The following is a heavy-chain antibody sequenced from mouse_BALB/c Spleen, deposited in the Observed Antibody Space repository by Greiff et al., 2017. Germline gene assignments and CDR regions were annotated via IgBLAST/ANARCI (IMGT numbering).Heavy chain of an antibody. V-gene: IGHV5-17*02. CDR2: ISSGSSTI. CDR3: ARRWDYAMDY. CDR1: GFTFSSFG. J-gene: IGHJ4*01. Sequence: EVQRVESGGGLVQPGGSRKLSCAASGFTFSSFGMHWVRQAPEKGLEWVAYISSGSSTIYYADTVKGRFTISRDNPKNTLFLQMTSLRSEDTAMYYCARRWDYAMDYWGQGTSVTVSS. D-gene: IGHD2-3*01.